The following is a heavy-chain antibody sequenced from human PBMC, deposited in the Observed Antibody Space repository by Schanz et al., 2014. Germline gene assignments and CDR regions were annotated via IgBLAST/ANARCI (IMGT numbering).Heavy chain of an antibody. Sequence: EGQLAESGGGLVQPGGSLRLSCAASGFTFSSYAMSWVRQAPGKGLEWVSALSGSGGSTYYADSVKGPFTISRDNSKKTLYLQMNSLRAEDTAVYYCAKQIHDDILTVTRNWGQGTLVTVSS. D-gene: IGHD3-9*01. J-gene: IGHJ4*02. CDR2: LSGSGGST. CDR3: AKQIHDDILTVTRN. V-gene: IGHV3-23*04. CDR1: GFTFSSYA.